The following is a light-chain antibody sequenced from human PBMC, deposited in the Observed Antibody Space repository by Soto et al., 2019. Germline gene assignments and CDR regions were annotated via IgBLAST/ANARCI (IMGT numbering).Light chain of an antibody. V-gene: IGLV4-69*01. J-gene: IGLJ3*02. Sequence: QSVLTQSPSASASLGASVKLTCTLSGGHSSYAIAWHQQQPEKGPRYLMNLNNDGSHTKGDGIPDRFSGSSSGAERYLTISSLQSEEEADYYCQTWATGIRVFGGGTKLTVL. CDR1: GGHSSYA. CDR2: LNNDGSH. CDR3: QTWATGIRV.